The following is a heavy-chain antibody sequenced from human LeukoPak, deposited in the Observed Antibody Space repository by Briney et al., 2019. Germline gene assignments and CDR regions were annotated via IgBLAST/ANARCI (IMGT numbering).Heavy chain of an antibody. CDR1: GFTFSSYW. J-gene: IGHJ4*02. CDR3: VELTSMVEHY. Sequence: GGSLRLSCAASGFTFSSYWMHWVRQAPGKGRVWVSRINSDGSRTSYADLVKGRFTISRDNAKNTLYLQMNSLRAEDTAVYYCVELTSMVEHYWGQGTLVTVSS. CDR2: INSDGSRT. D-gene: IGHD3-10*01. V-gene: IGHV3-74*01.